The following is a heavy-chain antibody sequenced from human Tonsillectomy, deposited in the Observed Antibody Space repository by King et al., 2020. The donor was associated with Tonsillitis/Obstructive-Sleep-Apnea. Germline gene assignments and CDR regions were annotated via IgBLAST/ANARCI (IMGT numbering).Heavy chain of an antibody. CDR1: GGTFGSYA. CDR2: IIPGSRTP. D-gene: IGHD2-15*01. J-gene: IGHJ3*01. V-gene: IGHV1-69*01. CDR3: ARGGGHIVVMXAXXXXX. Sequence: VQLVQSGAEVKEPGSSVKISCKASGGTFGSYAMSWVRQAPGQGLEWMGGIIPGSRTPDYAQKFQGRVTITADDYTTTAYMELSSLRSEDTAIYYCARGGGHIVVMXAXXXXXGGQGTMVAVSS.